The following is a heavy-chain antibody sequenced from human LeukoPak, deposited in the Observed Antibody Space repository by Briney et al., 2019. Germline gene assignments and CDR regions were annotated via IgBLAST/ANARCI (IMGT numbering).Heavy chain of an antibody. Sequence: SGRSLRLSCAASGFTFSSYGMHWVRQAPGEGLEWVAVIWYDGSNKYYADSVKGRFTISRDNSKNTLYLQMNSLRAEDTAVYYCARDRGSYYDSSGNFDYWGQGTLVTVSS. D-gene: IGHD3-22*01. V-gene: IGHV3-33*01. CDR2: IWYDGSNK. CDR3: ARDRGSYYDSSGNFDY. CDR1: GFTFSSYG. J-gene: IGHJ4*02.